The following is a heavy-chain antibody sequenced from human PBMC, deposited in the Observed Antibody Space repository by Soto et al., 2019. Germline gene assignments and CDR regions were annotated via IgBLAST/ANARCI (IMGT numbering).Heavy chain of an antibody. J-gene: IGHJ4*02. D-gene: IGHD6-6*01. CDR2: IYWDDDK. CDR1: GFSLSTSGVG. CDR3: AHRPEGIAARPGYFDY. Sequence: SGPTLVKPTQTLTLTCTFSGFSLSTSGVGVGWIRQPPGKALEWLALIYWDDDKRYSPSLKSRLTITKDTSKNQVVLTMTNMDPVDTATYYCAHRPEGIAARPGYFDYWGQGTLVTVSS. V-gene: IGHV2-5*02.